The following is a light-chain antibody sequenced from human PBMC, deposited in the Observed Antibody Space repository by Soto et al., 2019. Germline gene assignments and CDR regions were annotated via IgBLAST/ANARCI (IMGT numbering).Light chain of an antibody. CDR2: EGN. Sequence: QSVLTHPASVSGSPGQSITISCTGTSSDVGSYKFVSWYQQHPVKAPKLMIYEGNKRPSGVSNRFSGSKSGNTASLTISGLQAEDEADYYCCSYAGSSTLVFGGGTKVTVL. CDR1: SSDVGSYKF. CDR3: CSYAGSSTLV. J-gene: IGLJ2*01. V-gene: IGLV2-23*01.